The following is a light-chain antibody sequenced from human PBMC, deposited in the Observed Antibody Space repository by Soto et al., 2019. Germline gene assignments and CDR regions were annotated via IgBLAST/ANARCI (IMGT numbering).Light chain of an antibody. CDR3: QQYGSSPQT. J-gene: IGKJ1*01. CDR2: GAS. CDR1: QSVSSTF. V-gene: IGKV3-20*01. Sequence: EIVLTQSPGTLSLSPGERATLSCRASQSVSSTFLAWYQQKPGQAPRLLMYGASSRATGIPDRFSGSGSGTDFTLTISRLEPEDFAVYYWQQYGSSPQTFGQGTKVEIK.